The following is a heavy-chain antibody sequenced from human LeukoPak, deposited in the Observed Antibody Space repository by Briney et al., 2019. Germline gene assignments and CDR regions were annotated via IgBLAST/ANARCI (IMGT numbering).Heavy chain of an antibody. V-gene: IGHV3-30*18. J-gene: IGHJ4*02. D-gene: IGHD3-9*01. CDR2: ISYDGSNK. CDR1: GFTFSSYG. CDR3: AKDYARLVIPDY. Sequence: GESLRLSCAASGFTFSSYGMHWVRQAPGKGLEWVAVISYDGSNKYYADSVKGRFTISRDNSKNTLYLQMNSLRAEDTAVYYCAKDYARLVIPDYWGQGTLVTVSS.